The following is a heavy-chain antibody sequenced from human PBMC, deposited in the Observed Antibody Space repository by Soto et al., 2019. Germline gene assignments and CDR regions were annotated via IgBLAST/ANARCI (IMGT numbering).Heavy chain of an antibody. CDR1: GFTFSSYG. CDR3: ARDVTYYFDY. V-gene: IGHV3-33*01. D-gene: IGHD2-21*02. Sequence: QVQLVESGGGVVQPGRSLRLSCAASGFTFSSYGMHWVRQAPGKGLEWVAVIWYDGSNKYYADSVKGRFTISRDNSKNTLYLQRNSLRAEDTAVYYCARDVTYYFDYWGQGTLVTVSS. CDR2: IWYDGSNK. J-gene: IGHJ4*02.